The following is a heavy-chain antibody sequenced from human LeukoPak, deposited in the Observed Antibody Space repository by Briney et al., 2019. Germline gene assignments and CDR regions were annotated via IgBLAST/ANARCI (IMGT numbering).Heavy chain of an antibody. CDR2: ISYDGSNK. CDR1: GFTFSSYA. Sequence: PGGSLRLSCAASGFTFSSYAMHWVRQAPGKGLEWVAVISYDGSNKYYADSVKGRFTISRDNSKNTLYLQMNSLRAEDTAVYYCASNYYCSGGSCRDSPFGYWGQGTLVTVSS. D-gene: IGHD2-15*01. V-gene: IGHV3-30*04. J-gene: IGHJ4*02. CDR3: ASNYYCSGGSCRDSPFGY.